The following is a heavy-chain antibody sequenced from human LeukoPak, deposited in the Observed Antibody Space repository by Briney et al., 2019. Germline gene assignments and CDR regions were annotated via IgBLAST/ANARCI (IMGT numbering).Heavy chain of an antibody. CDR1: GYTFTNYD. CDR3: ARGTAYSNYGASYYYYMDV. J-gene: IGHJ6*03. D-gene: IGHD4-11*01. CDR2: VNPNSGNT. V-gene: IGHV1-8*03. Sequence: ASVKVSCKASGYTFTNYDINWVRQATGQGLEWMGWVNPNSGNTGYAEKFQGRVTITRDTSITTAYMELTSLRSEDSAVYYCARGTAYSNYGASYYYYMDVWGKGTTVTVSS.